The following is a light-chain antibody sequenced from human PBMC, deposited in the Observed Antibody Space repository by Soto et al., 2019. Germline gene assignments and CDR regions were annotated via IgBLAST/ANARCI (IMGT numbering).Light chain of an antibody. CDR3: QQYESFPRT. V-gene: IGKV1-5*03. Sequence: DIQMTQSPSTLSASVGDRVTITCRASQSINNYLAWYQQKPGKAPKLFIYKASTLESGVPSRFRGSGSRTDFTLSISSLQPDDFSTYFCQQYESFPRTFGQGTKVEIK. CDR1: QSINNY. J-gene: IGKJ1*01. CDR2: KAS.